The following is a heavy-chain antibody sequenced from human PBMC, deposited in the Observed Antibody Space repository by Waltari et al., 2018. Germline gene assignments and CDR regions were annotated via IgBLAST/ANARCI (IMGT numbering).Heavy chain of an antibody. V-gene: IGHV3-53*01. CDR2: IYGGGST. CDR3: ATLRYAGTIVNDY. CDR1: GFTVSSNY. J-gene: IGHJ4*02. D-gene: IGHD1-7*01. Sequence: EVQLVESGGGLIQPGGSLRLSCAASGFTVSSNYMSWVRQAPGKGLEWVSVIYGGGSTYYADSVKGRFTISRDNSKNTLYLQMNSLRAEDTAVYYCATLRYAGTIVNDYWGQGTLVTVSS.